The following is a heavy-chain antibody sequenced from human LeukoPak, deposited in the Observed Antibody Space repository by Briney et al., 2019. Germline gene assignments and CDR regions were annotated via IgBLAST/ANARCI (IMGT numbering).Heavy chain of an antibody. CDR1: GFTFSSYA. CDR2: ISGSGGST. J-gene: IGHJ4*02. D-gene: IGHD3-22*01. CDR3: AKGKYYDSSGYYPEIGIDY. V-gene: IGHV3-23*01. Sequence: GGSLRLSCAASGFTFSSYAMSWVRQAPGKGLEWVSAISGSGGSTYYADSVKGRFTISRGNSKNTLYLQMNSLRAEDTAVYYCAKGKYYDSSGYYPEIGIDYWGQGTLVTVSS.